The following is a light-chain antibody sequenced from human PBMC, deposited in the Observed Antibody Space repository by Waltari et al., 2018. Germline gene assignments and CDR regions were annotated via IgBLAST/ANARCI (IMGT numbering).Light chain of an antibody. V-gene: IGKV3-20*01. CDR1: QSVGRS. J-gene: IGKJ1*01. Sequence: DIVLTQSPGALSLSPGASATLACRASQSVGRSLAWYQQKPGQAPRLLIYDASRRATGIPDRFSGSGSGTDFSLTISRLEPEDFAVYYCQHYVRLPATFGQGTKVEI. CDR2: DAS. CDR3: QHYVRLPAT.